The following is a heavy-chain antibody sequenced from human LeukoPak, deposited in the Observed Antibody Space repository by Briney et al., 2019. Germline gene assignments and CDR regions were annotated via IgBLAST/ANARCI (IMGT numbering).Heavy chain of an antibody. CDR2: INPNSGGT. V-gene: IGHV1-2*02. CDR1: GYTFTGYY. CDR3: ARGPGYSSSWHPRLY. Sequence: ASVKVSCKASGYTFTGYYMHWVRQAPGQGLEWMGWINPNSGGTNYAQKFQGRVTMTRDTSISTAYMELSRLRSDDTAVYYCARGPGYSSSWHPRLYWGQGTMVTVSS. D-gene: IGHD6-13*01. J-gene: IGHJ3*01.